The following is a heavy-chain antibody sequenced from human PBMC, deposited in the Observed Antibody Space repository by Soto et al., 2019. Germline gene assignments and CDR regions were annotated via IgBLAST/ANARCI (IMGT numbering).Heavy chain of an antibody. D-gene: IGHD2-2*01. Sequence: SETLSLTYTVSGGSISGHYWIWIRQSPGKGLEWIGHIFYSGSTNYNPSLKSRVTLSADTSKNQFSLRLSSVTAADTAVYYCARGGTSIWYPDYWGQGILVTVSS. V-gene: IGHV4-59*11. CDR3: ARGGTSIWYPDY. CDR1: GGSISGHY. CDR2: IFYSGST. J-gene: IGHJ4*02.